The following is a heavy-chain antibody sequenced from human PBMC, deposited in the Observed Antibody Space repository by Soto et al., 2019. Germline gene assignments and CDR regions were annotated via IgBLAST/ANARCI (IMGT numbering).Heavy chain of an antibody. CDR3: GKGKGVTRSGVVYFDY. V-gene: IGHV3-30*18. CDR2: VTYDGSNA. D-gene: IGHD3-3*01. CDR1: GFMFSSYG. Sequence: QVQLVESGGGVVQPGTSLRLSCAASGFMFSSYGMFWVRQAPGKGLEWVAVVTYDGSNAFYGESVKGRFTISRDNSKNTLSLQMNSLRPEDTAVYYCGKGKGVTRSGVVYFDYWGLGTPLTVSS. J-gene: IGHJ4*02.